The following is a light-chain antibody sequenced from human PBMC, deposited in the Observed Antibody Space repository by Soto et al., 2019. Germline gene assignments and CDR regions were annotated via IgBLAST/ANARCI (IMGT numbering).Light chain of an antibody. CDR1: ESVSSNY. Sequence: EIVLTQSPGTLSSSPGERATLSCRASESVSSNYLAWYQQRPGQAPRLLIYAASNRARGIPDRFGGSGSGTAFTLTVSRLAPEDFAEYYCQHDGSTPLTFGQGTKV. V-gene: IGKV3-20*01. CDR2: AAS. J-gene: IGKJ1*01. CDR3: QHDGSTPLT.